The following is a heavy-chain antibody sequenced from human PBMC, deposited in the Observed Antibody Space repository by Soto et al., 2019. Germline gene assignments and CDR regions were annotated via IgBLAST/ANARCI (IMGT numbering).Heavy chain of an antibody. CDR1: GGSISNYY. CDR3: ARGGQDFWSGPFDY. Sequence: SETLSLTCSVSGGSISNYYCNWIRQPAGKGLEWIGRIDTSGSTNYNPSLKSRVTMSVDTSKQEFSLKLSSVTAADTALYYCARGGQDFWSGPFDYWGRGALVTVSS. V-gene: IGHV4-4*07. CDR2: IDTSGST. J-gene: IGHJ4*02. D-gene: IGHD3-3*01.